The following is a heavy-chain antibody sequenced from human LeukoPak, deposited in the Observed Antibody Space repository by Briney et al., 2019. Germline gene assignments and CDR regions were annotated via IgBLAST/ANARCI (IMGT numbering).Heavy chain of an antibody. V-gene: IGHV1-46*01. D-gene: IGHD3-9*01. Sequence: ASVKVSCKASGYTFTSYYMHWVRQAPGQGLEWMGIINPSGGSTSYAQKFQGRVTMTRDTSTSTVYMELSSLRSEDTAVYYCARDGERDYYDILTGYSPWGQGTLVTVSS. CDR1: GYTFTSYY. CDR2: INPSGGST. J-gene: IGHJ5*02. CDR3: ARDGERDYYDILTGYSP.